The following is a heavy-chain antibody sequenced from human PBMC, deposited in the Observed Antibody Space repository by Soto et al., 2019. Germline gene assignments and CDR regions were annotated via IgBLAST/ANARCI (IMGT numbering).Heavy chain of an antibody. J-gene: IGHJ6*02. D-gene: IGHD3-10*01. CDR3: ARVRVEDIVVRGVMLRDFYYYGMDV. CDR2: TYYRSKWNS. V-gene: IGHV6-1*01. CDR1: GDSVSTNSAA. Sequence: SQTLSLTCAISGDSVSTNSAAWNWIRQSPSRGLEWLGRTYYRSKWNSDYAISVKSRITITPDTSKNQFSLQLNSVTPEDTAVYYCARVRVEDIVVRGVMLRDFYYYGMDVWGQGTTVTVSS.